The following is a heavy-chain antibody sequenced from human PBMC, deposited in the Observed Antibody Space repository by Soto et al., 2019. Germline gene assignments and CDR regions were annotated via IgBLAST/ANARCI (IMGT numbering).Heavy chain of an antibody. CDR1: GFTFSSYG. J-gene: IGHJ3*02. CDR2: ISYDGSNK. CDR3: AKDQGYCTNGVCYDAFDI. Sequence: GGSLRLSCAASGFTFSSYGMHWARQAPGKGLEWVAVISYDGSNKYYADSVKGRFTISRDNSKNTLYLQMNSLRAEDTAVYYCAKDQGYCTNGVCYDAFDIWGQGTMVTVSS. V-gene: IGHV3-30*18. D-gene: IGHD2-8*01.